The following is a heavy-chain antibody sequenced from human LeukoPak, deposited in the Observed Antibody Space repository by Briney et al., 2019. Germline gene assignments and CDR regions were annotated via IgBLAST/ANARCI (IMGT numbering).Heavy chain of an antibody. Sequence: PGGSLRLSCAASGFTFSRYSMNWVRQAPGKGLEWISYISTSNSPIYYADSVKGRFTISRDNAKDSLYLQMNSLSAEDTDVYYCARDSDDFWSGYSPYYFDYWGQGTLVTVSS. J-gene: IGHJ4*02. D-gene: IGHD3-3*01. CDR2: ISTSNSPI. V-gene: IGHV3-48*01. CDR1: GFTFSRYS. CDR3: ARDSDDFWSGYSPYYFDY.